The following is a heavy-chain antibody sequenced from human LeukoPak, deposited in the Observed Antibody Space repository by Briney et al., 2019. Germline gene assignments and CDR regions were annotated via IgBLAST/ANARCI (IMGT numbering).Heavy chain of an antibody. D-gene: IGHD6-6*01. V-gene: IGHV4-4*07. J-gene: IGHJ4*02. CDR2: IHTSGST. CDR3: AREGSVTARPFVSFDY. Sequence: SETLSLTCTVSGGSISSYYWSWIRQPAGKGLEWIGRIHTSGSTDYNPSLKSRVTMSVDTSKNQFSLRLSSVTAADTAIYYCAREGSVTARPFVSFDYWGQGTLVTVSS. CDR1: GGSISSYY.